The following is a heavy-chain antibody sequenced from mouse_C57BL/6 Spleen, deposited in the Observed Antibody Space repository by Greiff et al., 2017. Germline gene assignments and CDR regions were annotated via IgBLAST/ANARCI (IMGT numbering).Heavy chain of an antibody. J-gene: IGHJ1*03. CDR1: GYTFTSYW. CDR2: IDPSDSET. Sequence: QVQLQQPGAELVRPGSSVKLSCKASGYTFTSYWMHWVKQRPIQGLEWIGNIDPSDSETHYNQKFKDKATLTVDKSSSTAYMQLSSLTSEDSAVYYCARSGDGYYGYWYFDVWSTGTTVTVSS. CDR3: ARSGDGYYGYWYFDV. V-gene: IGHV1-52*01. D-gene: IGHD2-3*01.